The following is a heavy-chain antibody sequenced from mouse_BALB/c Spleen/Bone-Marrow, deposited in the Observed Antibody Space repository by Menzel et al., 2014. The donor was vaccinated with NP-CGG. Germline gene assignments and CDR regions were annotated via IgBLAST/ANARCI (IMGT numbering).Heavy chain of an antibody. V-gene: IGHV1-7*01. D-gene: IGHD3-2*01. J-gene: IGHJ2*01. Sequence: VQLQQSGTELAKPGASVKMSCKASGYTFTNSWMHWVKQRPEQGLEWIGYINPSTGYTDYDQKFKDKATLTADKSSSTAYMQLSSLTSEDSAVYYCTRDTSGYVDYWGQGITRTGAS. CDR1: GYTFTNSW. CDR2: INPSTGYT. CDR3: TRDTSGYVDY.